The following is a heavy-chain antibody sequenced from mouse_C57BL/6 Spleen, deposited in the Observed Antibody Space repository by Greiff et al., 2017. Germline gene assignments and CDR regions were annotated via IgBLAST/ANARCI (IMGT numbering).Heavy chain of an antibody. CDR3: ARRGNYGSSYRYAMDY. CDR2: INPSNGGT. CDR1: GYTFTSYW. J-gene: IGHJ4*01. Sequence: QVQLQQPGTELVKPGASVKLSCKASGYTFTSYWMHWVKQRPGQGLEWIGNINPSNGGTNYNEKFKSKATLTVDKSSSTAYMQLSSLTSEDFAVYYGARRGNYGSSYRYAMDYWGQGTSVTVSS. D-gene: IGHD1-1*01. V-gene: IGHV1-53*01.